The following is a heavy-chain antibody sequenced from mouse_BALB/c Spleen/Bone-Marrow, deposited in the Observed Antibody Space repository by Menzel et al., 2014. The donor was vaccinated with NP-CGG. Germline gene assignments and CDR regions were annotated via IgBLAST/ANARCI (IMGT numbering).Heavy chain of an antibody. Sequence: DVHLVESGGGLVQPGGSLKLSCAASGFDFSRYWMSRVRQAPGKGLQWIGEINPESNTINYTPSLKDKFIISRDNAKNTLYLQMSKVRSEDTALYCCARLGYYGWFAYWGQGTLVTVSA. D-gene: IGHD2-3*01. CDR1: GFDFSRYW. CDR3: ARLGYYGWFAY. V-gene: IGHV4-1*02. CDR2: INPESNTI. J-gene: IGHJ3*01.